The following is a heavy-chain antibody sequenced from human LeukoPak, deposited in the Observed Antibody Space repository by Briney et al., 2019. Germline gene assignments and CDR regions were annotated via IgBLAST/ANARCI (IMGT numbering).Heavy chain of an antibody. D-gene: IGHD3-10*01. CDR2: IIPMLGTV. J-gene: IGHJ6*02. CDR1: GATFSSYA. Sequence: SVKVSCKASGATFSSYAINWVRQAPGQGLEWMGRIIPMLGTVNYAQKFQGRVTIIADKFTSTAYMEVSSLRAEDTAVYYCARDSLWFGELTSYYYGMDVWGQGTTVTVSS. V-gene: IGHV1-69*04. CDR3: ARDSLWFGELTSYYYGMDV.